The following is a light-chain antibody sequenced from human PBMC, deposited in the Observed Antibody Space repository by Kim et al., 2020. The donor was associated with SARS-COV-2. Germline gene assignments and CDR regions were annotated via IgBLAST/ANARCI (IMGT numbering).Light chain of an antibody. CDR2: KAS. V-gene: IGKV1-5*03. J-gene: IGKJ4*01. CDR3: QQYNSYLLT. Sequence: GSVGDRVTITCRASQSISSWLAWYQQKPGKAPKLLIYKASSLESGVPSRFSGSGSGTEFTLTISSLQPDDFATYYCQQYNSYLLTFGGGTKVDIK. CDR1: QSISSW.